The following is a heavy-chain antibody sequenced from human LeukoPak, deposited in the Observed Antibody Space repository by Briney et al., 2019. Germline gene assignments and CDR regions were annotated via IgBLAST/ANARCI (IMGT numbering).Heavy chain of an antibody. J-gene: IGHJ5*01. D-gene: IGHD3-16*02. Sequence: GGSLRLSCAASGFTFSSYEMNWVRQAPGKGLEWVSYISGSGYTPYYADSVKGRFTISRDNSKNTLHLQMESLRAEDTAVYYCAKGFTFGGVIARNWFDSWGQGTLVTVSS. CDR3: AKGFTFGGVIARNWFDS. CDR1: GFTFSSYE. V-gene: IGHV3-23*01. CDR2: ISGSGYTP.